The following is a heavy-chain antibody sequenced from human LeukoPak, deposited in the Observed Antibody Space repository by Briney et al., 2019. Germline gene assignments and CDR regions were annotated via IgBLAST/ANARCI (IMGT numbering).Heavy chain of an antibody. CDR1: GFSLSTSGVG. CDR3: AAATTYPYYFDY. J-gene: IGHJ4*02. Sequence: SGPTLVKPTQTLTLTCTFSGFSLSTSGVGMGWIRQPPGKALEWLALIYWNDDKRYSPSLKSRLTITKDTSKNQVVLTMTNMDPVDTATYYCAAATTYPYYFDYWGQGTLVTVSS. V-gene: IGHV2-5*01. CDR2: IYWNDDK. D-gene: IGHD5-12*01.